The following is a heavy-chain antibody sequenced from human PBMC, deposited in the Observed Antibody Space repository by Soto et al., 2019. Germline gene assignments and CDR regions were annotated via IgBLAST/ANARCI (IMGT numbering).Heavy chain of an antibody. CDR2: IIPIIATA. Sequence: RGGIIPIIATADYAQKFQGRVTITADESTRTAYMEVTSLTSEDTAVYFCAGTYDTSGDYPYYFDYWGQGTPVTVSS. D-gene: IGHD3-22*01. J-gene: IGHJ4*02. V-gene: IGHV1-69*01. CDR3: AGTYDTSGDYPYYFDY.